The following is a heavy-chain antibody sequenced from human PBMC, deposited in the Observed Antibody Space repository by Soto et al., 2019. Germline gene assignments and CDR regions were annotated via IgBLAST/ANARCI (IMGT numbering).Heavy chain of an antibody. D-gene: IGHD6-13*01. CDR2: INPASGST. CDR3: ARDLAAGDH. J-gene: IGHJ4*02. Sequence: QVQLVQSGAEVKKPGASVKLSYRTSGYTFTHYYIHWVRRAPGQGLEWLGIINPASGSTNYAQDFQGRVTLTMDTSTTTVYMDLSGLRAEDTAIFYCARDLAAGDHWGQGTLVTVSS. CDR1: GYTFTHYY. V-gene: IGHV1-46*01.